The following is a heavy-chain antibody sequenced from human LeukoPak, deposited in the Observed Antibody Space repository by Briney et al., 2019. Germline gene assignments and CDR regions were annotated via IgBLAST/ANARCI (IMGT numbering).Heavy chain of an antibody. V-gene: IGHV1-69*01. CDR1: GGTVTTYT. D-gene: IGHD6-19*01. Sequence: GSSVKVSCKASGGTVTTYTLTWVRQAPGQGLEWMGGIIPIFGTPNYAQKFQGRVTITADESTSTAYMELSSLRSEDTAVYYCAREWSSGSIDYWGQGTLVTVSS. CDR2: IIPIFGTP. CDR3: AREWSSGSIDY. J-gene: IGHJ4*02.